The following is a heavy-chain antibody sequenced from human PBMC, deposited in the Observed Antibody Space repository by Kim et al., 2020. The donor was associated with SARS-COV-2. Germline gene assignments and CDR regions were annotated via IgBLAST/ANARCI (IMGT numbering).Heavy chain of an antibody. D-gene: IGHD3-3*01. V-gene: IGHV3-23*01. CDR3: AKTIFGVVIIGYYYYMDV. Sequence: VKGRFTISRDNSKNTLYLQMNSLRAEDTAVYYCAKTIFGVVIIGYYYYMDVWGKGTTVTVSS. J-gene: IGHJ6*03.